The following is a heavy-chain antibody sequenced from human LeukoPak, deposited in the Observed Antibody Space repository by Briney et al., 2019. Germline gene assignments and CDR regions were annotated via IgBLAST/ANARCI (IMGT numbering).Heavy chain of an antibody. D-gene: IGHD5-18*01. Sequence: SETLSLTCTVSGDSISSGGYYWSWIRQPPGKGLEWIGYIYYSGIINYNSSLKSRVTISGDTSKKQFSLKLSSVTAADTAVYYCARVMSGYSYGIFDYWGQGTLVTVSS. CDR2: IYYSGII. CDR1: GDSISSGGYY. J-gene: IGHJ4*02. CDR3: ARVMSGYSYGIFDY. V-gene: IGHV4-61*08.